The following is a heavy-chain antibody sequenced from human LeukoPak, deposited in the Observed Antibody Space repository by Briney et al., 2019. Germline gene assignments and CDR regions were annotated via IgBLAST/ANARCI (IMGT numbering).Heavy chain of an antibody. Sequence: ASVKVSCKASGYTFTNYVISWVRQAPGQGLEWMGWISAYNGNTDYPQNLQGRVTMTTDTFTSTAYMDLRSLRSDDTAVYYCARSPTTMVPYFDYWGQGTLVTVSS. CDR2: ISAYNGNT. D-gene: IGHD5-18*01. CDR1: GYTFTNYV. V-gene: IGHV1-18*01. CDR3: ARSPTTMVPYFDY. J-gene: IGHJ4*02.